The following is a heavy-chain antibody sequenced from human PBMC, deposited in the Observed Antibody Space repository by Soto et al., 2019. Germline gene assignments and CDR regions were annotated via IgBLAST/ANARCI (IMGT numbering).Heavy chain of an antibody. CDR3: ANSRTQWLAWGYYFDY. Sequence: GGSLRLSCAASGFTFSSYAMSWVRQAPGKGLEWVSAISGSGGSTYYADSVKGRFTISRDNSKNTLYLQMNSLRAEDTAVYYCANSRTQWLAWGYYFDYWGQGTLVTVSS. CDR1: GFTFSSYA. J-gene: IGHJ4*02. V-gene: IGHV3-23*01. D-gene: IGHD6-19*01. CDR2: ISGSGGST.